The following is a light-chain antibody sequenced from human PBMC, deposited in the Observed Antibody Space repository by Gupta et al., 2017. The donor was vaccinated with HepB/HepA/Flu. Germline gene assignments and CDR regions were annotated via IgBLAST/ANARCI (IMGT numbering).Light chain of an antibody. Sequence: QSVLTQPPSASGTPGQRVTISCSGSSSNIGSNTVNWYQQLPGTAPKRLIYSNNQRPSGVPDRVSGSKSGTSASLAISGLQSEDEADYYCAAWDDSLNGPYVVFGGGTKLTVL. CDR1: SSNIGSNT. J-gene: IGLJ2*01. CDR2: SNN. V-gene: IGLV1-44*01. CDR3: AAWDDSLNGPYVV.